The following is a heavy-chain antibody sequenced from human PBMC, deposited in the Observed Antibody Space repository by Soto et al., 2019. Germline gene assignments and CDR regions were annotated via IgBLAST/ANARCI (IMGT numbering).Heavy chain of an antibody. CDR3: ARDRQWLFRAGHRSSYYFGY. Sequence: QVQLVESGGGVVQPGRYLRLSCAASGFNFSSYVMHWVRQAPGKGLEWVAGIWYDGGKKYYADSVKGRFTISRGNSKNKLYLEVNSLRADDTAVYYCARDRQWLFRAGHRSSYYFGYLGPGTLVTVS. CDR1: GFNFSSYV. CDR2: IWYDGGKK. D-gene: IGHD6-19*01. J-gene: IGHJ4*02. V-gene: IGHV3-33*01.